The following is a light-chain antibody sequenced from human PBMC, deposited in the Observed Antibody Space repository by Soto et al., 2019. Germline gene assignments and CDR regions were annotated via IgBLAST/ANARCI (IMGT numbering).Light chain of an antibody. CDR2: HSS. V-gene: IGKV3-11*01. Sequence: EIVLTQSPATLSLSPGESATISCRVSQSVGTSLAWHQQKPGQAPRLLIFHSSDRAVAIPSRFSGSGSGTDFTLPISSLEPEDSAVYYCQQRNNWGLTFGPGTTVVVK. CDR1: QSVGTS. CDR3: QQRNNWGLT. J-gene: IGKJ3*01.